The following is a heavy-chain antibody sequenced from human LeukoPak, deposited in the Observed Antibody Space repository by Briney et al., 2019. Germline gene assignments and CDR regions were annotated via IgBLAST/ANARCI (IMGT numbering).Heavy chain of an antibody. CDR2: MNPNSGNT. Sequence: ASVKVSCKASGYTFTSYDINWVRQATGQGLERMGWMNPNSGNTGYAQKFQGRVTMTRNTSISTAYMELSSLRSEDTAVYYCARGFKYYDFWSGYYNPYYYYGMDVRGQGTTVTVSS. J-gene: IGHJ6*02. CDR3: ARGFKYYDFWSGYYNPYYYYGMDV. D-gene: IGHD3-3*01. CDR1: GYTFTSYD. V-gene: IGHV1-8*01.